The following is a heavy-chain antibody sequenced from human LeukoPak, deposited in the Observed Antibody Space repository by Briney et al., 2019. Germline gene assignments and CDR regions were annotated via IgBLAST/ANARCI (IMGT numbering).Heavy chain of an antibody. CDR2: IRYDGSNK. J-gene: IGHJ3*02. V-gene: IGHV3-30*02. CDR3: AKDTGIAAAGTPDAFDI. Sequence: PGGSLRLSCAASGFTFSSYGMHWVRQAPGKGLEWVAFIRYDGSNKYYADSVKGRFTISRDNSKNTLYLQMNSLRAEDTAVYYCAKDTGIAAAGTPDAFDIWGQGTMVTVSS. D-gene: IGHD6-13*01. CDR1: GFTFSSYG.